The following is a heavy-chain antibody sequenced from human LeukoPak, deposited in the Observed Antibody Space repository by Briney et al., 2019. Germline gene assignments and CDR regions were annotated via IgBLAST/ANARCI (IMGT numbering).Heavy chain of an antibody. J-gene: IGHJ3*02. CDR3: AREGGGYGVGLDAFDI. D-gene: IGHD5/OR15-5a*01. V-gene: IGHV3-30*04. CDR1: GFTFNTYP. Sequence: GGSLRLSCAASGFTFNTYPMHWVRQAPGKGLEWVASTSYHEEVNFYADSLQGRFTISGDKTKTTLSLQMNSLRPEETALYYCAREGGGYGVGLDAFDIWGQGTMVTVSS. CDR2: TSYHEEVN.